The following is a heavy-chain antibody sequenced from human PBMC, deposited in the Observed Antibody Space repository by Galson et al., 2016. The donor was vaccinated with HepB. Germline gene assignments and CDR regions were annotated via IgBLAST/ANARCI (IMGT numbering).Heavy chain of an antibody. CDR2: INWHDGST. CDR1: GFILDEYG. CDR3: AIDIWGVADTGFHSGMDV. Sequence: SLRLSCAASGFILDEYGMSWVRQAPGKGLEWVSGINWHDGSTSYADSVRGRFIISRDNAKNSLYLQMNSLSVEDTALYYCAIDIWGVADTGFHSGMDVWGQGTTVIVSS. D-gene: IGHD1-1*01. V-gene: IGHV3-20*04. J-gene: IGHJ6*02.